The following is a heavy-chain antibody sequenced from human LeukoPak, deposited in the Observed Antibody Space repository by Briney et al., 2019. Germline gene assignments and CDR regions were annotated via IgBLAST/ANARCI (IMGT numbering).Heavy chain of an antibody. V-gene: IGHV4-39*07. J-gene: IGHJ3*02. CDR1: GVSISSSNSY. CDR3: ASNYGGNSGRAFDI. Sequence: SETLSLTCTVSGVSISSSNSYWGWIRQPPGKGLEWIGSIYYSGSTYYNPSLKSRVTISVDTSKNQFSLKLSSVTAADTAVYYCASNYGGNSGRAFDIWGQGTMVTVSS. CDR2: IYYSGST. D-gene: IGHD4-23*01.